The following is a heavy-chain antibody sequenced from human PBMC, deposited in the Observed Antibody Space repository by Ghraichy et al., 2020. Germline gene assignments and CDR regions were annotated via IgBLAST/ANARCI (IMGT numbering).Heavy chain of an antibody. CDR3: ARSEVLVGATERPDAFDI. D-gene: IGHD1-26*01. J-gene: IGHJ3*02. CDR2: IYYSGST. CDR1: GGSISSYY. V-gene: IGHV4-59*08. Sequence: SETLSLTCTVSGGSISSYYWSWIRQPPGKGLEWIGYIYYSGSTNYNPSLKSRVTISVDTSKNQFSLKLSSVTAADTAVYYCARSEVLVGATERPDAFDIWGQGTMVTVSS.